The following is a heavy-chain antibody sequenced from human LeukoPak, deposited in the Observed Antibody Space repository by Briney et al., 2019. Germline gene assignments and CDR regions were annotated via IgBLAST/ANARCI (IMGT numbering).Heavy chain of an antibody. CDR1: GGSISSSGYY. CDR3: ARGLRGAAAGILHFDY. CDR2: IYYSGST. D-gene: IGHD6-13*01. V-gene: IGHV4-39*01. Sequence: SETLSLTCSVSGGSISSSGYYWGWIRQPPGKGLEWIGSIYYSGSTYYNPSLKSRVTISVDTSKNQFSLRLSSVTAADTAVYFCARGLRGAAAGILHFDYWGQGTLVTVSS. J-gene: IGHJ4*02.